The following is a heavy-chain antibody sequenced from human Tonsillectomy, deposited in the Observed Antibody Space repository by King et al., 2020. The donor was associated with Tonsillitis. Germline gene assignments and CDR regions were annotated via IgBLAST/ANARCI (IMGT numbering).Heavy chain of an antibody. J-gene: IGHJ4*02. Sequence: QLQESGPGLVKPSETLSLTCTVSGGSISTSAYYWGWIRQPPGKGLEWLGSSDFSGSTYYNTSLKSRVTISVDTSKNQVSLNLSSVTAADTAVYYCARHLTYYYDNSGYYFDYWGQGTLVTVSS. D-gene: IGHD3-22*01. CDR1: GGSISTSAYY. V-gene: IGHV4-39*01. CDR3: ARHLTYYYDNSGYYFDY. CDR2: SDFSGST.